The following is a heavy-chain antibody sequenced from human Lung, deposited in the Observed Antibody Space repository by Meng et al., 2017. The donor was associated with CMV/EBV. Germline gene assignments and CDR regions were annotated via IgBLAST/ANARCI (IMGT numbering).Heavy chain of an antibody. CDR1: GFTFSSYG. Sequence: SCAASGFTFSSYGMHWVRQAPGKGLEWVAFIRYDGSNKYYADSVKGRFTISRDNSKNTLYLQMNSLRAEDTAVYYCAKDLGRDAYYDFWSGPPPPGFDYWXQGXLVTVSS. J-gene: IGHJ4*02. CDR3: AKDLGRDAYYDFWSGPPPPGFDY. D-gene: IGHD3-3*01. V-gene: IGHV3-30*02. CDR2: IRYDGSNK.